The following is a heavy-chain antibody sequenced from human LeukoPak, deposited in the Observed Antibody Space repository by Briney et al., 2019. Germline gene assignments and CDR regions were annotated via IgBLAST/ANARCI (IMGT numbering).Heavy chain of an antibody. CDR1: GFTFDDYT. CDR3: ATGRIAVAASWFDP. CDR2: ISGDGGSK. Sequence: GGSLRLSCAASGFTFDDYTMHWVRQAPGKGLEWVSLISGDGGSKYYADSVKGRFTISRDNSKSSLYLQMYSLRTEDTALYYCATGRIAVAASWFDPWGQGTLVTVSS. D-gene: IGHD6-19*01. V-gene: IGHV3-43*01. J-gene: IGHJ5*02.